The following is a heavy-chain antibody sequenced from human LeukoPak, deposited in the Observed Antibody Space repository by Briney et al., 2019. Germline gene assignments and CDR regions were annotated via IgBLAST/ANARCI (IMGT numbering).Heavy chain of an antibody. CDR1: GYTFTSYD. V-gene: IGHV1-8*01. CDR2: MNPNSGNT. J-gene: IGHJ4*02. CDR3: ARASDSSGYGPLVYFDY. Sequence: GASVTVSCKASGYTFTSYDITWVRQAPGQGLEWMGWMNPNSGNTGYAQKFQGRVTMTRNTSISTAYMELSSLRSEDTAVYYCARASDSSGYGPLVYFDYWGQGTLVTVSS. D-gene: IGHD3-22*01.